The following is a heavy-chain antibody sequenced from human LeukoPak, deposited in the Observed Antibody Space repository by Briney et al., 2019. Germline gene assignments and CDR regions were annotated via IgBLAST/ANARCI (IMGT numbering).Heavy chain of an antibody. J-gene: IGHJ4*02. CDR2: IDPSVGTT. CDR1: GYTFNSYY. V-gene: IGHV1-46*02. D-gene: IGHD3-22*01. CDR3: ARAFYDSSGYYYAGVLDY. Sequence: ASVKVSCKASGYTFNSYYMHWVRQAPGQGLEWMGIIDPSVGTTTYAQKLQGRLTMTRDTSTSTVYMELSGLRSEDTALYYCARAFYDSSGYYYAGVLDYWGQGTLVTVSS.